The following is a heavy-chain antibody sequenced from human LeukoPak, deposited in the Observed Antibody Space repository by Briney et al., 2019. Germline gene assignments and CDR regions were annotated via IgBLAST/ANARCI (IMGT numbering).Heavy chain of an antibody. Sequence: GGSLRLSCAASGITFSAYAMNWVRQAPGKGPEWVSAISGSGGSTYYADSVKGRFTISRDNSKNTPYLQMNSLRAEDTAVYYCAKGDSGSYAVDYWGQGTLVTVSS. V-gene: IGHV3-23*01. CDR3: AKGDSGSYAVDY. CDR1: GITFSAYA. CDR2: ISGSGGST. D-gene: IGHD1-26*01. J-gene: IGHJ4*02.